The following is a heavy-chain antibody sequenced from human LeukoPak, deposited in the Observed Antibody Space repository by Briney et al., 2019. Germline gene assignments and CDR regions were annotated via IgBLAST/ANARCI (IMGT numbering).Heavy chain of an antibody. J-gene: IGHJ4*02. CDR3: ARAAYYYGSGTFYPHYFDY. CDR2: INPNSGGT. V-gene: IGHV1-2*02. D-gene: IGHD3-10*01. Sequence: ASVKVSCKASGYTFTGYYMHWVRQAPGQGLEWMGWINPNSGGTNYAQKFQGRVTMTRDTSINTAYMELSRLRSDDTAVYYCARAAYYYGSGTFYPHYFDYWGQGTLVTVSS. CDR1: GYTFTGYY.